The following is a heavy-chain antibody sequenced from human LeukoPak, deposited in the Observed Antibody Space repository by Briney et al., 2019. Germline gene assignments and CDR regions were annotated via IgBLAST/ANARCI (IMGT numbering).Heavy chain of an antibody. D-gene: IGHD5-12*01. CDR3: VKDVSIVPTSVFDS. V-gene: IGHV3-9*01. Sequence: GRSLRLSCAASGFTFDDFAMHWVRQAPGKGLEWVSSVNWNSDIIDYADSVKGRFTISRDNAENSLFLQMNGLRAEDTALYYCVKDVSIVPTSVFDSWGQGTLVTVSS. J-gene: IGHJ4*02. CDR1: GFTFDDFA. CDR2: VNWNSDII.